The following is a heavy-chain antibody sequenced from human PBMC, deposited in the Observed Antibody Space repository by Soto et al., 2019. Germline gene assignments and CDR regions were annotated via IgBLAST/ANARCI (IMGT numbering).Heavy chain of an antibody. CDR2: XXGSGDSA. CDR1: ESTFGSHV. V-gene: IGHV3-23*01. Sequence: EVHLLESGGGLVQPGGSLRLSCAASESTFGSHVMSWVRQAPGKGLXWXXXXXGSGDSADYADXVKGRFIISRXISKXXXXXXXXXXXXXXXXXXXXXXXXXXXXXXXXXXXXXXDLWGRGTLVTVSS. CDR3: XXXXXXXXXXXXXXXXXXDL. J-gene: IGHJ2*01.